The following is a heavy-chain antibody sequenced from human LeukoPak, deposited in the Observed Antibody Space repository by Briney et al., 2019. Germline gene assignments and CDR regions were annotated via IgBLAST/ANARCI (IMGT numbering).Heavy chain of an antibody. J-gene: IGHJ4*02. Sequence: GGSLRLSCSASGFTFSDFWMMWVRQAPGKGLEWVGNIRQDDSEKNYVDSVKGRLTISRDNAKSSLYLQMNSLRDEDTAIYYCATDQKVGTSDPRFNYWGQGTLVTVSS. CDR1: GFTFSDFW. CDR2: IRQDDSEK. CDR3: ATDQKVGTSDPRFNY. D-gene: IGHD4-23*01. V-gene: IGHV3-7*01.